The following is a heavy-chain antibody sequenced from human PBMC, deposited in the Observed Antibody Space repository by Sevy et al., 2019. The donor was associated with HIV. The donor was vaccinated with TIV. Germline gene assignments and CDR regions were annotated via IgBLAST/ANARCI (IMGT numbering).Heavy chain of an antibody. CDR1: GFTFSSYA. D-gene: IGHD1-26*01. CDR2: ISYDGSNK. J-gene: IGHJ3*02. V-gene: IGHV3-30*04. CDR3: ARDTPVGATNDAFDI. Sequence: GGSPRLSCAASGFTFSSYAMHWVRQAPGKGLEWVAVISYDGSNKYYADSVKGRFTISRDNSKNTLYLQMNSLRAEDTAVYYCARDTPVGATNDAFDIWGQGTMVTVSS.